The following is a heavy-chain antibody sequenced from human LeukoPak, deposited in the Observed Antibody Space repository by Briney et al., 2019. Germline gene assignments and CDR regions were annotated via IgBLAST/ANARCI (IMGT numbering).Heavy chain of an antibody. J-gene: IGHJ5*02. CDR3: ARDRVSSWHNWFDP. D-gene: IGHD6-13*01. CDR2: ISGSGGST. CDR1: GFTFSSYA. V-gene: IGHV3-23*01. Sequence: GGSLRLSCAASGFTFSSYAMSWVRQAPGKGLEWVSAISGSGGSTYYADSVKGRFTISRDNAKNTLYLQMNSLRAEDTAVYYCARDRVSSWHNWFDPWGQGTLVTVSS.